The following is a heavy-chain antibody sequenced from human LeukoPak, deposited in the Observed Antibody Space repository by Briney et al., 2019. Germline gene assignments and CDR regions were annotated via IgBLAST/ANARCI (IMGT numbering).Heavy chain of an antibody. Sequence: PGGSLRLSCAASGFTFSSHGMHWVRQAPGKGLEWAAVIWYDASNKYYADSVKGRFTISRDNSKNMLYVEMNSLRAEDTAVYYCVRWGSGKVMDVWGKGTTVTVSP. CDR2: IWYDASNK. D-gene: IGHD7-27*01. CDR1: GFTFSSHG. J-gene: IGHJ6*04. CDR3: VRWGSGKVMDV. V-gene: IGHV3-33*01.